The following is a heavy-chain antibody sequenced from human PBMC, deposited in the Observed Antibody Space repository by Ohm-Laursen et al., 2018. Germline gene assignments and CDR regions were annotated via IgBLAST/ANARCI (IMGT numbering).Heavy chain of an antibody. CDR3: ARGGYSSIGY. Sequence: SLRLSCAASGFTFSSDWMHWVRQAPEKGLEWVAKIKEDGSEKYYVDAVKGRFTISRDNAKNSLYLQMNSLRAEDTAVYYCARGGYSSIGYWGQGTLVTVPS. CDR2: IKEDGSEK. V-gene: IGHV3-7*01. J-gene: IGHJ4*02. CDR1: GFTFSSDW. D-gene: IGHD5-18*01.